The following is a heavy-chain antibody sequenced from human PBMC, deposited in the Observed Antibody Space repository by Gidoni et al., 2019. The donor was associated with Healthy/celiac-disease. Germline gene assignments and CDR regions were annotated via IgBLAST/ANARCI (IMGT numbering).Heavy chain of an antibody. CDR1: GGSISSSSYY. CDR2: IYYSGST. V-gene: IGHV4-39*01. Sequence: QLQLQESGPGLVKPSETLSLTCTVSGGSISSSSYYWGWIRQPPGKGLEWIGSIYYSGSTYYNPSLKSRVTISVDTSKNQFSLKLSSVTAADTAVYYCARVVYHDFWSSPYFDYWGQGTLVTVSS. D-gene: IGHD3-3*01. CDR3: ARVVYHDFWSSPYFDY. J-gene: IGHJ4*02.